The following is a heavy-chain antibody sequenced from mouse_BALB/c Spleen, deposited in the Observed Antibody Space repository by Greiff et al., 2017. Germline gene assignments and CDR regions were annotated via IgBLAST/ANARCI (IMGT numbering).Heavy chain of an antibody. CDR2: ISTYYGDA. CDR1: GYTFTDYA. D-gene: IGHD1-1*01. V-gene: IGHV1S137*01. CDR3: ARDYYGSSYFAY. J-gene: IGHJ3*01. Sequence: QVQLQQSGAELVRPGVSVKISCKGSGYTFTDYAMHWVKRSHAKSLEWIGVISTYYGDASYNQKFKGKATMTVDKSSSTAYMELARLTSEDSAIYYCARDYYGSSYFAYWGQGTLVTVSA.